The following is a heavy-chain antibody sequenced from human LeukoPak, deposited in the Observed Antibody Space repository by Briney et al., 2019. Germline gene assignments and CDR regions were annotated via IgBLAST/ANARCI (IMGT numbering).Heavy chain of an antibody. J-gene: IGHJ4*02. V-gene: IGHV1-69*04. CDR2: IIPILGIA. Sequence: SVKVSCKASGGTFSSYAISWVRQAPGQGLEWMGRIIPILGIANYAQKFQGRVTITADKSTSTAYMELSSLRSEDTAVYYCARAYSSSWYFDYRGQGTLVTVSS. CDR1: GGTFSSYA. CDR3: ARAYSSSWYFDY. D-gene: IGHD6-13*01.